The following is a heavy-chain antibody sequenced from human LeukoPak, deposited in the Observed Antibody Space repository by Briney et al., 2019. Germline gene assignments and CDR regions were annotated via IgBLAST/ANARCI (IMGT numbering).Heavy chain of an antibody. D-gene: IGHD6-19*01. CDR1: GFTFSSYG. CDR3: ARAPPYSSGWYWFDP. Sequence: GGSLRLSCAASGFTFSSYGMHWVRQAPGKGLEWVAVISYDGSNKYYADSVKGRFTISRDNSKNTLYLQMNSLRAEDTAVYYCARAPPYSSGWYWFDPWGQGTLVTVSS. CDR2: ISYDGSNK. J-gene: IGHJ5*02. V-gene: IGHV3-30*03.